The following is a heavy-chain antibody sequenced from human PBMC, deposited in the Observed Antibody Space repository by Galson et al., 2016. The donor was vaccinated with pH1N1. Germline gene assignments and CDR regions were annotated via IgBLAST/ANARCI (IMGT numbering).Heavy chain of an antibody. J-gene: IGHJ3*02. Sequence: SVKVSCKASGYDFINSGVNWVRQAPGQGLEWMGWISVYDGKTVYAEKVQGRVTMTTDPSTNTAYMEVRSLKSDDTAVYYCARGGSEPRYSGSRYAAFDIWGQGTMVTVSS. D-gene: IGHD5-12*01. V-gene: IGHV1-18*04. CDR1: GYDFINSG. CDR3: ARGGSEPRYSGSRYAAFDI. CDR2: ISVYDGKT.